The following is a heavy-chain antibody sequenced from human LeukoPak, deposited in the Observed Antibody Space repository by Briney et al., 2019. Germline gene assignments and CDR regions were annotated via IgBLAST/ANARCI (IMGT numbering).Heavy chain of an antibody. CDR1: GFTFSSYS. CDR2: ISSSSSYI. D-gene: IGHD6-19*01. Sequence: GGSLRLSCAASGFTFSSYSMNWVRQTPGKGLEWVSSISSSSSYIYYADSVKGRFTISRDNAKNSLYLQMNSLRAEDTAVYYCARDQAVANDYWGQGTLVTVSS. J-gene: IGHJ4*02. CDR3: ARDQAVANDY. V-gene: IGHV3-21*01.